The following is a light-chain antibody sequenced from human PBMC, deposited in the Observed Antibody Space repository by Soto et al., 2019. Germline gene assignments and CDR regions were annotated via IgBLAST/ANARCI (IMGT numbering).Light chain of an antibody. V-gene: IGKV1-5*01. CDR3: QQYSTYPWT. CDR2: DDS. J-gene: IGKJ1*01. Sequence: DIQMTQSPSTLSSSVGDRVTSTWRASQSISSWLAWYQQKPGKAPKVLIFDDSSLESGVQSRFSGSGSATEFTLTISSMQPDDFATYYCQQYSTYPWTFGQGTQVDLK. CDR1: QSISSW.